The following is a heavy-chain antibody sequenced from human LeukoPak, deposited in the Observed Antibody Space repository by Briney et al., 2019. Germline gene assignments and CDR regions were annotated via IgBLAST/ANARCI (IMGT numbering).Heavy chain of an antibody. V-gene: IGHV6-1*01. CDR3: ARSKDVEGRGTNAFDI. CDR2: TYYRSKWSN. CDR1: GDSVSSNSAA. J-gene: IGHJ3*02. D-gene: IGHD1-1*01. Sequence: SQTLSLTCAISGDSVSSNSAAWNWIRQSPSRGLEWLGRTYYRSKWSNNYAVSVRSRITINPDTSKNQFSLQLNSVTPEDTAVYYCARSKDVEGRGTNAFDIWGQGTMVTVSS.